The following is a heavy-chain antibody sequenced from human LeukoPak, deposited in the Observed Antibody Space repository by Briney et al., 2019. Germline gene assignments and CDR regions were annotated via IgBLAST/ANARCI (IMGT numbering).Heavy chain of an antibody. CDR3: VRDLPSDAVAVY. J-gene: IGHJ4*02. V-gene: IGHV1-18*01. CDR2: ISPYNGNT. Sequence: ASVTVSCKASGGTFSSYGINWVRRAPGQGLEWMGWISPYNGNTEYTQKFQGRVTMTTDTSTTTAYMELRSLRSDDTAMYYCVRDLPSDAVAVYWGQGTLVTVSS. CDR1: GGTFSSYG. D-gene: IGHD6-19*01.